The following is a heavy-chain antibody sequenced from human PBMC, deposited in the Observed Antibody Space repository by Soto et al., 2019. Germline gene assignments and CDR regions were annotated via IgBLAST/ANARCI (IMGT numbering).Heavy chain of an antibody. J-gene: IGHJ5*02. CDR1: GGSISGYY. CDR3: ARGQRFSDSFDP. CDR2: IYSSGGT. V-gene: IGHV4-4*07. Sequence: SETLSLTCTVSGGSISGYYWTWIRQSAGKGLEWIGRIYSSGGTKYNPSLQSRVTMSLDTSKNQFSLRLSSVTAADTAVYYCARGQRFSDSFDPWGQGTLVTVSS. D-gene: IGHD3-3*01.